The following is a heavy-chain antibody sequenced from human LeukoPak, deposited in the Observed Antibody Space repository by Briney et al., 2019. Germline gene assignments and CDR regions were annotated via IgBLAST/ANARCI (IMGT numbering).Heavy chain of an antibody. V-gene: IGHV3-48*01. Sequence: PGGSLRLSCAASGFTFSSYSMNWVRQAPGKGLEWVSYISSSSSTIYYADSVKGRFTISRDNAKNSLYLQMNSLRAEDTAVYYCARWGGDIVVVPAAIEVGLDYWGQGTLVTVSS. CDR2: ISSSSSTI. D-gene: IGHD2-2*01. CDR3: ARWGGDIVVVPAAIEVGLDY. CDR1: GFTFSSYS. J-gene: IGHJ4*02.